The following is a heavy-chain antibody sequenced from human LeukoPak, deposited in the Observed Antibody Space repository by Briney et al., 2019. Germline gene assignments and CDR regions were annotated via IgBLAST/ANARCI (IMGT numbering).Heavy chain of an antibody. J-gene: IGHJ4*02. CDR3: ARGVTTVTSYYFDY. Sequence: SETLSLTCTVSGGSISSFYWSWIRQPPGKGLDWIGYIYYSGSTNYNPSLKSRVTISVDTSKNQFSLKLSSVTAADTAVYYCARGVTTVTSYYFDYWGQGTLVTVSS. V-gene: IGHV4-59*12. CDR2: IYYSGST. CDR1: GGSISSFY. D-gene: IGHD4-17*01.